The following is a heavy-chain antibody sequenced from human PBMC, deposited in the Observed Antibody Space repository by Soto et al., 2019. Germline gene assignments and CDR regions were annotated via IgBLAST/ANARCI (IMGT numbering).Heavy chain of an antibody. V-gene: IGHV3-33*01. D-gene: IGHD3-22*01. CDR2: IWYDGSNK. Sequence: QVQLVESGGLVVQPGRSLRLSCAASGFTFSSYGMHWVRQAPGKGLEWVAVIWYDGSNKYYADSVKGRFTISRDNSKNTLYLQMNSLIAEDTAVYYCARDKWDYDSSGYHDSWGQGPLVTVSS. CDR1: GFTFSSYG. J-gene: IGHJ4*02. CDR3: ARDKWDYDSSGYHDS.